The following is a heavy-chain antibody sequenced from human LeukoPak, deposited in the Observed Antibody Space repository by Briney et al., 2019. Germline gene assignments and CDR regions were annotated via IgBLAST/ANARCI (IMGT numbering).Heavy chain of an antibody. J-gene: IGHJ3*02. CDR3: ARASVSYSDDFNT. V-gene: IGHV1-2*02. Sequence: ASVKVSCKDSGYTFTCYYMYWVRQAPGQGLEWMGWINPNSGGTNYAQNFQGRVTMTRDTSISTAYMELSRLRSDDTALYYCARASVSYSDDFNTWGQGRMVSVSS. CDR2: INPNSGGT. CDR1: GYTFTCYY. D-gene: IGHD1-26*01.